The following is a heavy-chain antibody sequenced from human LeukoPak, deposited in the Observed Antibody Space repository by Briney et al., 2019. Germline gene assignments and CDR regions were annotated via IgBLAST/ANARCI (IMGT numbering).Heavy chain of an antibody. CDR2: IYPSGGTT. CDR1: GYIFTDYY. Sequence: GASVTVSCKTSGYIFTDYYIHWVRQAPGQGLEWIGIIYPSGGTTDSSQKFKGRVTVTRDTSTSTVYMELRTLRSEDTAIYYCIREYEGDYFDYWGQGTLVTVSS. D-gene: IGHD3-10*01. J-gene: IGHJ4*02. V-gene: IGHV1-46*01. CDR3: IREYEGDYFDY.